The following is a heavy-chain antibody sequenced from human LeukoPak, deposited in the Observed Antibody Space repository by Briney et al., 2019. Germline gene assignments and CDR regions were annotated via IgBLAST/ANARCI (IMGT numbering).Heavy chain of an antibody. Sequence: PGGSLRLSCAASGFTFDDYGMGWVRQAPGKGLEGVSGINWNGGSTGYPDSVKGRFTISRNNAKNSLYLQVNSLRAEDTALYSCSRDHWSEKYHLPQLYDPWGQGNLVTVSS. CDR3: SRDHWSEKYHLPQLYDP. V-gene: IGHV3-20*04. D-gene: IGHD2-2*01. J-gene: IGHJ5*02. CDR1: GFTFDDYG. CDR2: INWNGGST.